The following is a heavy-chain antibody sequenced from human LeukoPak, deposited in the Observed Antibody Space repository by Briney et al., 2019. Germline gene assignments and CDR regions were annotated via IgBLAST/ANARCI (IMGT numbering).Heavy chain of an antibody. CDR2: IYYSGST. D-gene: IGHD6-19*01. J-gene: IGHJ3*02. Sequence: SETLSLTCSVSNGSISSSGYYWGWVRQSPEKGLEWIGGIYYSGSTYYNPSLKRRVTISVDTSRNQFSLILSSVTAADTALYYCARDLSERWLVDPGHAFDIWGQGTMVTVSS. CDR1: NGSISSSGYY. V-gene: IGHV4-39*01. CDR3: ARDLSERWLVDPGHAFDI.